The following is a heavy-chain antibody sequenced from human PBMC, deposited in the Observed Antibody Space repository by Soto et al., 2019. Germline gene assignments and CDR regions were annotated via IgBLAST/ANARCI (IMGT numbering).Heavy chain of an antibody. V-gene: IGHV2-26*01. CDR1: GFSLSNARMG. CDR3: ARISGDYVGGGGPFDY. CDR2: IFSNDEK. Sequence: QVTLKESGPVLVKPTETLTLTCTVSGFSLSNARMGVSWIRQPPGKALEWLAHIFSNDEKSYSTSLKSRLTIPKHPPKSQVVLTMTNMDPVDTATYYCARISGDYVGGGGPFDYWGQGTLVTVSS. J-gene: IGHJ4*02. D-gene: IGHD3-10*01.